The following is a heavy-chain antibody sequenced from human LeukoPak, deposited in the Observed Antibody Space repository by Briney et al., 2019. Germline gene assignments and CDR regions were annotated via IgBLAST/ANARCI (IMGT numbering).Heavy chain of an antibody. V-gene: IGHV3-30*04. CDR2: ISYDGGNK. J-gene: IGHJ5*02. CDR3: ARDRTVTTSWFDP. Sequence: PGGSLRLSCAASGFIFSNYAMHWVRQAPGKGLERVAVISYDGGNKNYADSVKGRFTISRDSSKNTLYLQMNSLRTEDTAVYYCARDRTVTTSWFDPWGQGTLVTVSS. CDR1: GFIFSNYA. D-gene: IGHD4-17*01.